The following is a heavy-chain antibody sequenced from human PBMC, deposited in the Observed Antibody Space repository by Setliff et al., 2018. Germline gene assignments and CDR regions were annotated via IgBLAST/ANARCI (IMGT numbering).Heavy chain of an antibody. CDR1: GFTFSSYE. CDR2: ISGSGSSI. Sequence: LSCAASGFTFSSYEMNWVRQAPEKGLEWVSYISGSGSSIFYADSVKGRFTISRDNAKNSLYLQMNSLRAEDTAVYYCARLYRPESRYYFFDYWGQGTLVTVSS. J-gene: IGHJ4*02. CDR3: ARLYRPESRYYFFDY. V-gene: IGHV3-48*03. D-gene: IGHD3-3*01.